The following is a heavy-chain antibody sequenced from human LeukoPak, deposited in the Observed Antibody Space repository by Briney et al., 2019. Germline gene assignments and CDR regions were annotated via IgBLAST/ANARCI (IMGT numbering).Heavy chain of an antibody. CDR1: GVTPSRVG. CDR3: AKDAATATIIYWYFDL. Sequence: GRSLRLSCTASGVTPSRVGMHWVRQAPGKGLEWVAVISDDGSNTYYADSAKGRFTISRDNSNNTLYLQLNSLRTDDTAVYYCAKDAATATIIYWYFDLWGRGTLVTVSS. CDR2: ISDDGSNT. V-gene: IGHV3-33*05. D-gene: IGHD1-26*01. J-gene: IGHJ2*01.